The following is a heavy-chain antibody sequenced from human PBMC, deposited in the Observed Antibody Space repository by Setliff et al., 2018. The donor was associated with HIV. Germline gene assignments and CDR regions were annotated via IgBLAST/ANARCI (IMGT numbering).Heavy chain of an antibody. CDR2: INAGNGNT. J-gene: IGHJ3*02. V-gene: IGHV1-3*01. CDR3: ARDSIYYDILTGYDAFDI. Sequence: ASVKVSCKASGYTFTSYAMHWVRQAPVQRLEWMGWINAGNGNTKYSQKFQGRVTITRDTSASTAYMELSSLRSEDTAVYYCARDSIYYDILTGYDAFDIWGQGTMVTVSS. CDR1: GYTFTSYA. D-gene: IGHD3-9*01.